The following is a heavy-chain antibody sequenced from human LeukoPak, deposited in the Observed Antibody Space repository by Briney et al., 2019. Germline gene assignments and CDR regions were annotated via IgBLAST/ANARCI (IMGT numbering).Heavy chain of an antibody. Sequence: GGSLRLSCAASGFTFNNYAMSWVRQALGKGLECVSSISGSGDSTYYADSVKGRFTISRDNSKNTLYLQMNSLRAEDTAVYYCANPDSGSYEYAFDIWGQGTMVTVSS. CDR1: GFTFNNYA. CDR2: ISGSGDST. J-gene: IGHJ3*02. D-gene: IGHD1-26*01. CDR3: ANPDSGSYEYAFDI. V-gene: IGHV3-23*01.